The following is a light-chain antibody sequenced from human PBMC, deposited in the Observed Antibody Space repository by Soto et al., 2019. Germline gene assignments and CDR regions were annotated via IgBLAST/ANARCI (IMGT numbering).Light chain of an antibody. Sequence: EIVMTQSPATLSVSPGERATISCTASQSVTTNLAWYQQKPSQANRLLIYGASTRATGVPARFSGSGSGTEFTLTISSLQSEDFAVYYCQQYNNWPRTFGQGTKVDIK. V-gene: IGKV3-15*01. CDR1: QSVTTN. J-gene: IGKJ1*01. CDR2: GAS. CDR3: QQYNNWPRT.